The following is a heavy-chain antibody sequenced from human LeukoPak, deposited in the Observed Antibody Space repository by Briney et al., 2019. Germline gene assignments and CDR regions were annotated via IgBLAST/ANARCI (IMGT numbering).Heavy chain of an antibody. V-gene: IGHV3-74*01. CDR2: INSDGSST. D-gene: IGHD3-10*01. CDR3: ARSLGKFGYYYMDV. Sequence: GGSLRLSCAASGFTFSSYWMHWVRQAPGKGLVWVSRINSDGSSTSYADSVKGRFTISRDNAKNSLYLQMNSLRAEDTAVYYCARSLGKFGYYYMDVWGKGTTVTVSS. J-gene: IGHJ6*03. CDR1: GFTFSSYW.